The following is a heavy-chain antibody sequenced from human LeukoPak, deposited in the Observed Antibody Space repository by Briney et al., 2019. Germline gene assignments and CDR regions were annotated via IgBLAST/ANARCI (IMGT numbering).Heavy chain of an antibody. CDR2: ISGSGGST. CDR1: GFTFSSYA. CDR3: AKDPVGVVATPIDY. V-gene: IGHV3-23*01. Sequence: GGSLRLSCAASGFTFSSYAMSWVRQAPGKGLEWVSAISGSGGSTYYADSVKGRFTISRDNSKNTLYLQMNSLRAEDTAVYYCAKDPVGVVATPIDYWGQGTLVTVSS. D-gene: IGHD5-12*01. J-gene: IGHJ4*02.